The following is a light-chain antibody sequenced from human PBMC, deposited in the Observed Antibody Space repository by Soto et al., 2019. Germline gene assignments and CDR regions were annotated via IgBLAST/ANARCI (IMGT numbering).Light chain of an antibody. CDR1: QGISSA. V-gene: IGKV1-13*02. Sequence: AIQLTQSPSSLSAFVGDRVTITCRASQGISSALAWYQQKPGKPPKLLIYDASTLQGGVSPRFSGSGSGTDFTLTISSLQPEDFATYYCQHFSSYPLTFGGGTKVEI. CDR2: DAS. CDR3: QHFSSYPLT. J-gene: IGKJ4*01.